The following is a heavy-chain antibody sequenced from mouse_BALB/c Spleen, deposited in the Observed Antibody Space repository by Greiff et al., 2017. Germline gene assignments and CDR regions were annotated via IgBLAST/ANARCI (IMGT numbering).Heavy chain of an antibody. Sequence: QVQLQQSGAELVRPGVSVKISCKGSGYNFTSYWINWVKLRPGQGLEWIGDIYPGSGSTNYNEKFKSKATLTVDTSSSTAYMQLSSLASEDSALYYCARVGYSYYFDYWGQGTTLTVSS. V-gene: IGHV1-55*01. J-gene: IGHJ2*01. CDR1: GYNFTSYW. D-gene: IGHD3-1*01. CDR3: ARVGYSYYFDY. CDR2: IYPGSGST.